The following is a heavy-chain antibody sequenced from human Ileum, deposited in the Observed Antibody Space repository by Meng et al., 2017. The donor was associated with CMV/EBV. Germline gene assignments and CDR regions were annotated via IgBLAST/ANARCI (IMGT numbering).Heavy chain of an antibody. CDR1: GFTFSNYW. J-gene: IGHJ4*02. CDR3: AREAQYGTSSSRFDY. V-gene: IGHV3-74*01. Sequence: GGSLRLSCGASGFTFSNYWMNWVRQAPGKGLMWVSRINSDESTTTYADSVKGRFTISRDNAKNTLYLQLSGLRADDTAVYYCAREAQYGTSSSRFDYWGQGTLVTVSS. CDR2: INSDESTT. D-gene: IGHD6-6*01.